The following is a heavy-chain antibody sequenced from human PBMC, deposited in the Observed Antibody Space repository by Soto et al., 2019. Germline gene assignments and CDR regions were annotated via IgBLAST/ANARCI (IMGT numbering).Heavy chain of an antibody. J-gene: IGHJ5*01. CDR1: CDTSTSYY. Sequence: PSETLSLTCTVSCDTSTSYYWGWIRQAPGKGLEWIGHIHNSGTSTHNPSLNGRVTISIDMSKKQSSLKLTSLTSADTAVYYCARDFYDSVGYTWFDSWSQGTLVTVSS. CDR3: ARDFYDSVGYTWFDS. CDR2: IHNSGTS. V-gene: IGHV4-59*01. D-gene: IGHD3-22*01.